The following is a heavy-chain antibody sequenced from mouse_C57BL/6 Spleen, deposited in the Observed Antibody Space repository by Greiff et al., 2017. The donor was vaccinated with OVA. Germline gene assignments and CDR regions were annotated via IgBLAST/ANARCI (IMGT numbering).Heavy chain of an antibody. V-gene: IGHV1-69*01. Sequence: QVQLQQPGAELVMPGASVKLSCKASGYTFTSYWMHWVKQRPGQGLEWIGEIDPSDSYTNYNQKFKGKSTLTVDKSSSTAYMQLSSLTSEDSAVYYCARGKEERMDYWGQGTSVTVSS. CDR2: IDPSDSYT. CDR3: ARGKEERMDY. CDR1: GYTFTSYW. J-gene: IGHJ4*01.